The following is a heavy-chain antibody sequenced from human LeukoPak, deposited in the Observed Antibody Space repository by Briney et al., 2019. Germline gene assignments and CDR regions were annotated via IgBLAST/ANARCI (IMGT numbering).Heavy chain of an antibody. CDR3: AKGVAISTYLLYAFDI. CDR2: IWYDGSNK. Sequence: GGSLRLSRAASGFTFSSYGMHWVRQAPGKGLEWVAVIWYDGSNKYYADSVKGRFTISRDNSKNTLYLQMNGLRAEDTAVYYCAKGVAISTYLLYAFDIWGQGTMVTVSS. CDR1: GFTFSSYG. D-gene: IGHD2/OR15-2a*01. V-gene: IGHV3-33*06. J-gene: IGHJ3*02.